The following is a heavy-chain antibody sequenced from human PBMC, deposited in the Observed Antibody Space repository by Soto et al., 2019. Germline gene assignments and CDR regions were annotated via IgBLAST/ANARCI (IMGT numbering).Heavy chain of an antibody. Sequence: SETLSLTCTVSGGSISSYYWSWIRQPPGKGLEWIGYIYYSGSTNYNPSLKSRVTISVDTSKNQFSLKLSSVTAADTAVYYCARLTDTAMAKISYFDYWGQGTLVTVSS. V-gene: IGHV4-59*08. D-gene: IGHD5-18*01. CDR2: IYYSGST. CDR3: ARLTDTAMAKISYFDY. CDR1: GGSISSYY. J-gene: IGHJ4*02.